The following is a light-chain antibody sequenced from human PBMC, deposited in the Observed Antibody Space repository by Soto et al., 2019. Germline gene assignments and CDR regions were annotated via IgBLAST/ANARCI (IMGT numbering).Light chain of an antibody. CDR1: SNDIGDYNY. Sequence: QSALTQPASVSGSPGQSISISCTGTSNDIGDYNYVSWYQHHPGKAPKLIIYEVTNRPSGVSNRFSGSKSGNTASLTISGLQPDDEADYYCSSCTGNNTLGIFGGGTKLTVL. CDR3: SSCTGNNTLGI. V-gene: IGLV2-14*01. J-gene: IGLJ2*01. CDR2: EVT.